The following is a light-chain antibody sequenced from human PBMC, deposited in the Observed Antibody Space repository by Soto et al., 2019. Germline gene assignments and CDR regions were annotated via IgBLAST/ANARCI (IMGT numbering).Light chain of an antibody. V-gene: IGLV1-40*01. CDR3: QAHDRSLRSYD. CDR1: SCNIGGGDD. J-gene: IGLJ1*01. CDR2: GNS. Sequence: QSGLTQPPTVCGARGERGTSYCCGSSCNIGGGDDVNWYRQLPGTAPKLLSYGNSDRPSRLPDPFSGSQSGTSPSPAITGLQAEDEAAYFCQAHDRSLRSYDFRPGT.